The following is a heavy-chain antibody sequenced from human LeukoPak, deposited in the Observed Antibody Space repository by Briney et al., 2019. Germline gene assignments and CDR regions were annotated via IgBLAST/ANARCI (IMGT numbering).Heavy chain of an antibody. D-gene: IGHD2/OR15-2a*01. V-gene: IGHV3-21*01. Sequence: PGGSLRLSCAASGFTFSSYSMNWVRQAPGKGLEGVSSISSSSSYIYYADSVKGRFTISRDNAKNSLYLQMNSLRADDTAVYYCASGLSGYYFDYWGQGTLVTVSS. CDR3: ASGLSGYYFDY. CDR2: ISSSSSYI. J-gene: IGHJ4*02. CDR1: GFTFSSYS.